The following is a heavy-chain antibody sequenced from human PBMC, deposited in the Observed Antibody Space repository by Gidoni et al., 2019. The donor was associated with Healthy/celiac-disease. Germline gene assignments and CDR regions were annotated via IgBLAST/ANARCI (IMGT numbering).Heavy chain of an antibody. Sequence: QVQLVASGGGVVQPGRSLRLPCAASGFTFSSYVRPWVRQAPGKGLEWVAVIWYDGSNKYYADSVKGRFTISRDNSKNTLYLQMNSLRAEDTAVYYCARAGFYGSGSYYRSPLYYFDYWGQGTLVTVSS. D-gene: IGHD3-10*01. CDR2: IWYDGSNK. CDR1: GFTFSSYV. CDR3: ARAGFYGSGSYYRSPLYYFDY. V-gene: IGHV3-33*01. J-gene: IGHJ4*02.